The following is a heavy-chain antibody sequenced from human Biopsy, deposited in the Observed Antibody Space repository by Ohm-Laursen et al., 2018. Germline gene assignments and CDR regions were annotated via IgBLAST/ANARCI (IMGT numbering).Heavy chain of an antibody. CDR3: AKDGGQWLGGAFDI. V-gene: IGHV3-30*18. Sequence: SLRLSCTASGFGFYAMPWFRQPPGKGLEWLAVTSFDGSNKFYAESVRGRFTISRDRSRDTLYLQMNRLTNEDTALYYCAKDGGQWLGGAFDIWGHGTMVIVAS. D-gene: IGHD6-19*01. J-gene: IGHJ3*02. CDR1: GFGFYA. CDR2: TSFDGSNK.